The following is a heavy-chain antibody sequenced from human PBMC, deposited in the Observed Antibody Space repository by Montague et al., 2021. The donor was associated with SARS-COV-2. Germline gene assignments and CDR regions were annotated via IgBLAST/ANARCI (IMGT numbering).Heavy chain of an antibody. CDR3: ARDPPYFDSGGFLDY. J-gene: IGHJ4*02. V-gene: IGHV3-30-3*01. D-gene: IGHD3-9*01. CDR1: GFTFSSYA. CDR2: ISYDGSNK. Sequence: FLRLSCAASGFTFSSYAMHWVRQAPGKGLEWVAVISYDGSNKYYADSVKGRFTISRDNSKNTLYLQMNSLRAEDTAVYYCARDPPYFDSGGFLDYWGQGTLVTGSS.